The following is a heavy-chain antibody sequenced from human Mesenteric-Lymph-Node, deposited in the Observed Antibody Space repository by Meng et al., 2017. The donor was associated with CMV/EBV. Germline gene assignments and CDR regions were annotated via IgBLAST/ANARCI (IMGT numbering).Heavy chain of an antibody. D-gene: IGHD2-8*01. CDR3: ARAGPNNQNDH. Sequence: GESLKISCADSVFTVSDNHMNWVRRAPRKGLEWVSLIYRVDWTYYADSVKGRFTISRDSSKNTLYVQVNSLRAEDTAEYYCARAGPNNQNDHWGQGTLVTVSS. J-gene: IGHJ4*02. CDR1: VFTVSDNH. V-gene: IGHV3-53*01. CDR2: IYRVDWT.